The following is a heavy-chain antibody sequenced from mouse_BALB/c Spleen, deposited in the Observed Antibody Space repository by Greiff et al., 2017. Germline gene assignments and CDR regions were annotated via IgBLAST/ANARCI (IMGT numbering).Heavy chain of an antibody. D-gene: IGHD2-14*01. J-gene: IGHJ1*01. V-gene: IGHV1-7*01. CDR1: GYTFTSYW. CDR3: ARDYRYDGYWYFDV. Sequence: QVQLKQSGAELAKPGASVKMSCKASGYTFTSYWMHWVKQRPGQGLEWIGYINPSTGYTEYNQKFKDKATLTADKSSSTAYMQLSSLTSEDSAVYYCARDYRYDGYWYFDVWGAGTTVTVSS. CDR2: INPSTGYT.